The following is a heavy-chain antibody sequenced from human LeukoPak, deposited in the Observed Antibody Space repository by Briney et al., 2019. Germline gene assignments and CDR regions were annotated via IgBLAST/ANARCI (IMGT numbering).Heavy chain of an antibody. CDR3: ARGRPVPGGAFDI. V-gene: IGHV4-34*01. J-gene: IGHJ3*02. CDR1: GGSFSGYY. D-gene: IGHD1-26*01. Sequence: SETLSLTCAVYGGSFSGYYWSWIRQPPGKGLEWIGEINHSGSANYNPSLKSRVTISVDTSKNQFSLKLSSVTAADTAVYYCARGRPVPGGAFDIWGQGTMVTVSS. CDR2: INHSGSA.